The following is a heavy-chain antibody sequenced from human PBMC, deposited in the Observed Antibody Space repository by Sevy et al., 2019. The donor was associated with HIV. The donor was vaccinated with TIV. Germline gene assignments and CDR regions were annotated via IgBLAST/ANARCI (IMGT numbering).Heavy chain of an antibody. V-gene: IGHV4-34*01. J-gene: IGHJ2*01. CDR2: VNHSGST. D-gene: IGHD3-3*01. CDR3: ARGGDGVVPSPIIGLGPWTKYWYFDL. CDR1: GGSFSGYS. Sequence: SETLSLTCAVSGGSFSGYSWDWIRQPPGKGLEWIGEVNHSGSTNYNPSLKSRVTISVDTSKNQFSLKLNLVTAADTAVYYCARGGDGVVPSPIIGLGPWTKYWYFDLRGRGTLVTVSS.